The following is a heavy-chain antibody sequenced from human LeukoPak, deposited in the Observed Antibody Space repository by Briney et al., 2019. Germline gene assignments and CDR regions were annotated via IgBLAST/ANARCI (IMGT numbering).Heavy chain of an antibody. J-gene: IGHJ4*02. CDR2: TYTGGNS. D-gene: IGHD2-15*01. Sequence: GGSLRLSCAASGFTVSSIHMVWVRQAPGKGLEWVSVTYTGGNSYYADSVKGRFTISRDNSKNTLYLQVNSVRAEDTAVYYCARDTSGYYDYWGQGALVTVSS. V-gene: IGHV3-53*01. CDR1: GFTVSSIH. CDR3: ARDTSGYYDY.